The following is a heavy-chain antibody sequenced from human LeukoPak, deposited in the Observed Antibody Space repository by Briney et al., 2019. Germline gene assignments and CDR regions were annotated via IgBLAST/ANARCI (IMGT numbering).Heavy chain of an antibody. D-gene: IGHD2-2*01. CDR3: ARADCSTTSCYAANDY. CDR2: IKQDGNEK. CDR1: GFTFSNFW. V-gene: IGHV3-7*01. Sequence: PGGSLRLSCAASGFTFSNFWMNWVRQAPGKGLEWVTNIKQDGNEKYYVDSVKGRFTISRDNAKRSLYLQMNSLRADDTAVYYCARADCSTTSCYAANDYWGQGTLVTVSS. J-gene: IGHJ4*02.